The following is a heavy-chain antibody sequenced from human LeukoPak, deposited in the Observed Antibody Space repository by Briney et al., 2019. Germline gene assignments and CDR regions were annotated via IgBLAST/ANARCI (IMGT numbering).Heavy chain of an antibody. V-gene: IGHV4-61*01. J-gene: IGHJ5*02. Sequence: PSETLSLTCTVSGGSVSSGSYYWSWIRQPPGKGLEWIGYIYYSGSTNYNPSLKSRVTISVDTSKNQFSLKLSSVTAADTAVYYCVSLLWTSYYDFWSGYSGWFDPWGQGTLVTVSS. D-gene: IGHD3-3*01. CDR3: VSLLWTSYYDFWSGYSGWFDP. CDR1: GGSVSSGSYY. CDR2: IYYSGST.